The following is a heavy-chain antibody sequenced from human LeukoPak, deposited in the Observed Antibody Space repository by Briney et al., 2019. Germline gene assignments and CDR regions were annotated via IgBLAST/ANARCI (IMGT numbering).Heavy chain of an antibody. CDR3: AIHFYGDNVGQTSYVGY. CDR2: IKRKTDGGPT. J-gene: IGHJ4*02. Sequence: AGGFLRLSCAASGFTFSNAWISWVRQAPGKGLEWVGLIKRKTDGGPTDYAAPVKGRFTISRDDSKNTLYLQMNSLKTEDTAVYYCAIHFYGDNVGQTSYVGYWGQGNLVTVSS. V-gene: IGHV3-15*01. CDR1: GFTFSNAW. D-gene: IGHD4-17*01.